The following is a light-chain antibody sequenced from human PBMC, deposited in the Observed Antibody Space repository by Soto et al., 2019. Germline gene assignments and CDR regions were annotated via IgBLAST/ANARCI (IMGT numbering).Light chain of an antibody. CDR3: SSFSSGSTLYV. CDR1: SSDIGRYKY. J-gene: IGLJ1*01. V-gene: IGLV2-14*01. CDR2: EVN. Sequence: QSVLTQPASVSGSPGQSITISCTGSSSDIGRYKYVSWYQHHPGKAPKLIIYEVNNRPSGVSNRFSGSKSGNTASLTISGLQAEDEADYHCSSFSSGSTLYVFGTGTKGTVL.